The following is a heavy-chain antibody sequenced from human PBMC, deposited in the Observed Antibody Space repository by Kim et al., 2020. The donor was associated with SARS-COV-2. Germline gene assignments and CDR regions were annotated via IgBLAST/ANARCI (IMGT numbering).Heavy chain of an antibody. V-gene: IGHV3-74*01. J-gene: IGHJ4*02. CDR3: ARGTSDTPGIDY. CDR1: GFTFSNYW. D-gene: IGHD1-7*01. Sequence: GGSLRLSCAASGFTFSNYWMHCVRQVPGKGLVWVSRTNTDGTYTSYADSAKGRFTISRDNAKNTLYLQMNSLRAEDAAVYYCARGTSDTPGIDYWGQGTLVTVSS. CDR2: TNTDGTYT.